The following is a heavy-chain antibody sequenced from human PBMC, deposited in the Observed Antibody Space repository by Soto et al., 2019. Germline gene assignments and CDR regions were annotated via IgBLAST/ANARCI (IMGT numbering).Heavy chain of an antibody. V-gene: IGHV4-59*01. CDR2: IYYSGST. Sequence: QVQLQESGPGLVKPSETLSLTCTVSGGSISSYYWSWIRQPPGKGLEWIGYIYYSGSTNYNPSLKSRVTISVDTSKNQFSLKLSSVTAADTAVYYCARATYSSSWNMNFDYWGQGTLVTVSS. J-gene: IGHJ4*02. CDR3: ARATYSSSWNMNFDY. CDR1: GGSISSYY. D-gene: IGHD6-13*01.